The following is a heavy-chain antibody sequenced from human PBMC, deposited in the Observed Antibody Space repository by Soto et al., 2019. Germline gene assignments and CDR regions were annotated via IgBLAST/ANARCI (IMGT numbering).Heavy chain of an antibody. CDR3: ARADTAMTTPFDY. CDR2: VDYSGTA. D-gene: IGHD5-18*01. Sequence: QVQLQESGPGLVKPPETLSLTCTVSGGSISNFYWSWIRQPPGKGLEWLGYVDYSGTANYNPSLKSRVSMSVDTSKNQLSLKVTSVTAADTAMYYCARADTAMTTPFDYWGQGTLVTVSS. J-gene: IGHJ4*02. V-gene: IGHV4-59*12. CDR1: GGSISNFY.